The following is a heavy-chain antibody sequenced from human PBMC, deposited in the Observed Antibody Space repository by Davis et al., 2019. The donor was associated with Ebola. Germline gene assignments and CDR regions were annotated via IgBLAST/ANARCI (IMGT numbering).Heavy chain of an antibody. CDR2: IDHSGTT. D-gene: IGHD5-18*01. V-gene: IGHV4-31*03. CDR1: GASISGGGYY. CDR3: ARDAYSYGYPEGYRMDI. Sequence: SETLSLTCIVSGASISGGGYYWSWIRQHPGKGLEWIGFIDHSGTTYHNPSLKSRLSMSVDTSRNSFSLNLTSVTAADTADYYCARDAYSYGYPEGYRMDIWGPGTTVTVSS. J-gene: IGHJ6*02.